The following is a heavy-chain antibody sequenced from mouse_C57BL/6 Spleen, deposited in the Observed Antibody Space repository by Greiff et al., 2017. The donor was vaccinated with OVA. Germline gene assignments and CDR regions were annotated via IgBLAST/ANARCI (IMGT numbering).Heavy chain of an antibody. CDR1: GYTFTSYW. CDR3: ARKDRSIPNY. J-gene: IGHJ2*01. Sequence: QVQLQQPGAELVKPGASVKLSCKASGYTFTSYWMQWVKQRPGQGLEWIGEIDPSDSYTNYNQKFKGKATLTVDTSSSTAYMQLSSLTSEDSAVYYCARKDRSIPNYWGQGTTLTVSS. CDR2: IDPSDSYT. D-gene: IGHD3-3*01. V-gene: IGHV1-50*01.